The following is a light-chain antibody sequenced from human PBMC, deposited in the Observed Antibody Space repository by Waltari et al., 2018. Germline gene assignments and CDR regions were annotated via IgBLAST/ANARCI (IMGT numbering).Light chain of an antibody. Sequence: DIQMTQSPSTLSASVGDRVTITCRASQSLSNWLAWYQQKPGKAPKVLIYKTSTLESGVPSRFSGSGSGTECTLTISSLQPDDFATYYCQQYRNLWTFGEGTKVEIK. V-gene: IGKV1-5*03. J-gene: IGKJ1*01. CDR1: QSLSNW. CDR2: KTS. CDR3: QQYRNLWT.